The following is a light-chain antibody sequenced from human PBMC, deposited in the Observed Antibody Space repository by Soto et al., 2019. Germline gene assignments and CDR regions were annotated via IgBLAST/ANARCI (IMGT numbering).Light chain of an antibody. Sequence: QSALTQPASLSGSPVQSITISCTGTSRDVGGYNYVSWYQQHPGKAPRLMIYGVSNRPLGVSYRFSGSKSGNTASLTISGLQSEDEADYYCNSYASVNSPVLFGGGTKLTVL. V-gene: IGLV2-14*03. CDR2: GVS. CDR3: NSYASVNSPVL. J-gene: IGLJ2*01. CDR1: SRDVGGYNY.